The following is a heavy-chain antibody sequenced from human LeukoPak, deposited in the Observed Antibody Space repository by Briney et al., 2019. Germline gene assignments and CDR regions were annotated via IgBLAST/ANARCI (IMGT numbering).Heavy chain of an antibody. D-gene: IGHD3-22*01. V-gene: IGHV4-34*01. CDR2: INHSGST. CDR3: ARRYSGYSRGAFGY. Sequence: PSETLSLTCAVYGGSFSGYYWSWIRQPPGKGLEWIGEINHSGSTNYNPSLKSRVTISVDTSKNQFSLKLSSVTAADTAVYYCARRYSGYSRGAFGYWGQGTLVTVSS. J-gene: IGHJ4*02. CDR1: GGSFSGYY.